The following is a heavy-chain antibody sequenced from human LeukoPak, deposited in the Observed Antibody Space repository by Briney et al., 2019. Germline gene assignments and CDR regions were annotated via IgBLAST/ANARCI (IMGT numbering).Heavy chain of an antibody. CDR2: IGSDGNK. D-gene: IGHD3-10*02. Sequence: VGSLRLSCAASGFTFSDCAMTWVRQAPGKGLEWVSSIGSDGNKHYSESVRGRFAISRDNSKNTLFLQMSSLRAEDTALYYCAKDLHYHVAMDVWGQGTTVTVSS. CDR3: AKDLHYHVAMDV. J-gene: IGHJ6*02. V-gene: IGHV3-23*01. CDR1: GFTFSDCA.